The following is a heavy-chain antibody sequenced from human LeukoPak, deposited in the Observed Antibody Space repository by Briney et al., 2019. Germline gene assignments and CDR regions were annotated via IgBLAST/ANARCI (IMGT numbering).Heavy chain of an antibody. CDR3: ARKSVETSGRQPYDY. J-gene: IGHJ4*02. CDR1: GGSFSGYY. V-gene: IGHV4-34*01. CDR2: IKHSGVS. D-gene: IGHD2-15*01. Sequence: SETLSLTCAVYGGSFSGYYWSWIRQSPEKGLEWIGEIKHSGVSNSNPSLKSRLTISVDTSKTQFSLHLRSMTAADTAVYYCARKSVETSGRQPYDYWGQGTLVTVSS.